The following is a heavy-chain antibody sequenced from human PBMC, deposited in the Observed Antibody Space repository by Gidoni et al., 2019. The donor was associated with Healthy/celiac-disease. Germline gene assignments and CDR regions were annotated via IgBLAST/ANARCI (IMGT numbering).Heavy chain of an antibody. D-gene: IGHD2-15*01. CDR3: AKDRDIVVVVAAKGNIDY. V-gene: IGHV3-23*01. CDR2: ISGSGGST. J-gene: IGHJ4*02. Sequence: EVQLLESGGGLVQPGGSLRLSCAASGFTFSSYAMGWVRQAPGKGLEWVSAISGSGGSTYYADSVKGRFTISRDNSKNTLYLQMNSLRAEDTAVYYCAKDRDIVVVVAAKGNIDYWGQGTLVTVSS. CDR1: GFTFSSYA.